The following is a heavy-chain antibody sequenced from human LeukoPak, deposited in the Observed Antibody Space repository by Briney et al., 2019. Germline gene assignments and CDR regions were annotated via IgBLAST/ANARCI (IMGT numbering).Heavy chain of an antibody. V-gene: IGHV3-NL1*01. D-gene: IGHD2-2*01. CDR3: AKGYCSSTSCCLDY. CDR2: IYSGGST. CDR1: GFTFSSYG. J-gene: IGHJ4*02. Sequence: GGSLRLSCAASGFTFSSYGMHWVRQAPGKGLEWVSVIYSGGSTYYADSVKGRFTISRDNSKNTLYLQMNSLRAEDTALYYCAKGYCSSTSCCLDYWGQGTLVTVSS.